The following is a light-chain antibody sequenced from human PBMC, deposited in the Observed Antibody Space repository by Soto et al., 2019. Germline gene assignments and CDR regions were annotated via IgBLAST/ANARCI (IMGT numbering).Light chain of an antibody. CDR3: QQYDNLPLT. CDR2: DAS. J-gene: IGKJ4*01. V-gene: IGKV1-33*01. Sequence: FYIPQSPSSLFAPVVDKVTIPSQASQDSKNYLNWYQQKSGKAPKLLIYDASDLETGIPSRFSGSGSGTDFTFTINSLQPEDIATYYCQQYDNLPLTFGGGTKVDIK. CDR1: QDSKNY.